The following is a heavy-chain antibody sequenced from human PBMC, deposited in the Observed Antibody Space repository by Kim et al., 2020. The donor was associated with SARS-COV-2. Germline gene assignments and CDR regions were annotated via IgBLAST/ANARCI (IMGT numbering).Heavy chain of an antibody. V-gene: IGHV4-59*09. Sequence: PALKSRVTISVDTTKNQFSQTLSSVTAADTALYYCARGTDTYYYYSGMDVWGQGTTVTVSS. CDR3: ARGTDTYYYYSGMDV. D-gene: IGHD3-9*01. J-gene: IGHJ6*02.